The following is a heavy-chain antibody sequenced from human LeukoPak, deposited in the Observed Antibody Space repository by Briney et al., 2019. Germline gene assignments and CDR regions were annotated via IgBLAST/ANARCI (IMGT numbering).Heavy chain of an antibody. Sequence: GGSLRLSCAASGFTFSSYAMSWVRQAPGKGLEWVSAISGSGGSTYFADSVMGRFTISRDNSKNLLYLQLNSLRVEDTAVYYCAKDRDTVTAKGFNYWGQGTLVTVSS. J-gene: IGHJ4*02. D-gene: IGHD6-25*01. CDR1: GFTFSSYA. CDR3: AKDRDTVTAKGFNY. CDR2: ISGSGGST. V-gene: IGHV3-23*01.